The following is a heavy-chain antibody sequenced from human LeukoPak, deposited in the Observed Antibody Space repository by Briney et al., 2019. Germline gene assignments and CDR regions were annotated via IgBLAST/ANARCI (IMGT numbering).Heavy chain of an antibody. Sequence: GGSLRLSCAASGFTFSSYWMSWVRQAPGKGLEWVANIKQDGSEKYYVDSVKGRFTISRDNAKNSLYLQMNSLRAEDTAVYYCARDQVLTHDYDSSGYAISDYWGQGTLVTVSS. CDR2: IKQDGSEK. CDR1: GFTFSSYW. V-gene: IGHV3-7*01. CDR3: ARDQVLTHDYDSSGYAISDY. D-gene: IGHD3-22*01. J-gene: IGHJ4*02.